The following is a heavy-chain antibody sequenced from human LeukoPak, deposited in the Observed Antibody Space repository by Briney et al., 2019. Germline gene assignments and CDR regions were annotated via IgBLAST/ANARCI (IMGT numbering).Heavy chain of an antibody. CDR3: ATTLRSSSFTFDY. D-gene: IGHD6-6*01. CDR1: GGTFISYA. Sequence: SVKVSCKASGGTFISYAISWVRQAPGQGLEWMGRIIPILGIANYAQKFQGRVTITADKSTSTAYMELSSLRSEDTAVYYCATTLRSSSFTFDYWGQGTLVTVSS. V-gene: IGHV1-69*04. J-gene: IGHJ4*02. CDR2: IIPILGIA.